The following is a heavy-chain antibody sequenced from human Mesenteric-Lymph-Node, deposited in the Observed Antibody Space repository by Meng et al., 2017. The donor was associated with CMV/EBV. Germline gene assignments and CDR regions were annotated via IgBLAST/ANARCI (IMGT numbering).Heavy chain of an antibody. Sequence: GGSLRLSCAASGFTFSSYWMHWVRQAPGKGLVWVSRINSDGSSTSYADSVKGRFTISRDNAKNTLYLQMNSLRAEDTAVYYCARVGSTSYQAFDYWGQGTLVTVSS. J-gene: IGHJ4*02. CDR1: GFTFSSYW. D-gene: IGHD2-2*01. CDR3: ARVGSTSYQAFDY. CDR2: INSDGSST. V-gene: IGHV3-74*01.